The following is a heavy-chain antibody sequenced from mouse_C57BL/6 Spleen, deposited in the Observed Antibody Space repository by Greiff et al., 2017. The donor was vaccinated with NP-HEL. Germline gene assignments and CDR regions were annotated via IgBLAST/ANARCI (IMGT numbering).Heavy chain of an antibody. CDR1: GYTFTSYW. J-gene: IGHJ4*01. CDR3: ARSDDSYAMDY. CDR2: IHPNSGST. Sequence: QVQLQQPGAELVKPGASVKLSCKASGYTFTSYWMHWVKQRPGQGLEWIGMIHPNSGSTNYNEKFKSKATLTVDKSSSTAYMQLSSLTSEDSAVYYCARSDDSYAMDYWGQGTSVTVSS. V-gene: IGHV1-64*01.